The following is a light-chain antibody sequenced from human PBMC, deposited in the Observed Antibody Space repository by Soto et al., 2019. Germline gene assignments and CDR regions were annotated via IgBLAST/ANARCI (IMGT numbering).Light chain of an antibody. CDR2: GAS. J-gene: IGKJ4*01. CDR3: QQYATTPLT. V-gene: IGKV3-20*01. CDR1: QSVSSSS. Sequence: EIVLTQSPGTLSLPPGDTATLSCRASQSVSSSSLAWYQQKPGQAPRLLIYGASSRATGIPDRFRGSGSGPDFTLTISRLEPEDFAVYYCQQYATTPLTLGGGTKVDIK.